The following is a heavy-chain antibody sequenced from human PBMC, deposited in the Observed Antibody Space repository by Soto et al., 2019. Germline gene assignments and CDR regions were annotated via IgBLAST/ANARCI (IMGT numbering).Heavy chain of an antibody. CDR3: ARGPQQPLRLFGY. V-gene: IGHV1-3*01. J-gene: IGHJ4*02. Sequence: ASVKVSCKASGYTFTSYAMHWVRQAPGQRLEWMGWINAGNGNTKYSQKFQGRVTITRDTSESTAYMELSSLRSEDTAVYYCARGPQQPLRLFGYWGQGTLVTVSS. CDR2: INAGNGNT. D-gene: IGHD6-13*01. CDR1: GYTFTSYA.